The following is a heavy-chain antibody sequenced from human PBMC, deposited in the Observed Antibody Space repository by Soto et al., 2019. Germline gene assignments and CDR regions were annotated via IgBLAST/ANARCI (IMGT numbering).Heavy chain of an antibody. CDR3: AKDGRGYRWDDSFDY. D-gene: IGHD1-1*01. Sequence: EVQLLESGGGLVQPGGSLRLSCVASGFTFSSYAMSWVRQAPGKGLEWVSAVTGSGDITYYADSVKGRFTTSRDNSKNMVYLQMNSLRDEDTAVYYCAKDGRGYRWDDSFDYWGQGTLVTVSS. CDR2: VTGSGDIT. V-gene: IGHV3-23*01. CDR1: GFTFSSYA. J-gene: IGHJ4*02.